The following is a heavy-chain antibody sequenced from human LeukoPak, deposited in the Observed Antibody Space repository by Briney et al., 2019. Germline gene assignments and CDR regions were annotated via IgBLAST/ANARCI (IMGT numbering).Heavy chain of an antibody. CDR2: ISGRGDTI. V-gene: IGHV3-23*01. Sequence: GGSLRLSCASSGFTFSSYAMSWVRQAPGKGLEWVSAISGRGDTIFYADSLRGRFTVSRDNSKNTLYLQMNSLRAEDTAVYYCAKATMATTYFDYWGQGTLVTVSS. D-gene: IGHD5-24*01. J-gene: IGHJ4*02. CDR3: AKATMATTYFDY. CDR1: GFTFSSYA.